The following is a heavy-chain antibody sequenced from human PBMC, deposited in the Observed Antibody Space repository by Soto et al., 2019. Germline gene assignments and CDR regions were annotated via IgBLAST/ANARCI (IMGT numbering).Heavy chain of an antibody. CDR1: GGSISGYY. V-gene: IGHV4-4*07. Sequence: SETLSLTCIVSGGSISGYYWSWIRQPAGKELEWIGRIYSGGSTNYHPSLNSRGTMSVDTSKNLISLKLTSVTATDTAIYYCARDRGYSYGSSGSWGQGALVNVSS. J-gene: IGHJ5*02. CDR2: IYSGGST. CDR3: ARDRGYSYGSSGS. D-gene: IGHD5-18*01.